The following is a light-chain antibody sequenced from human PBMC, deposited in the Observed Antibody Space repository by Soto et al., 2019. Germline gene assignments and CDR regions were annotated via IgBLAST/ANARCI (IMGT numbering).Light chain of an antibody. CDR2: SAS. CDR3: QQSYSTPHS. V-gene: IGKV1-39*01. CDR1: QSVSTY. Sequence: DIQMTQSPSSLSASVGDSVTITFRASQSVSTYLNWYQQKPGKTPKLLIYSASTLESGVPSRFSGSGSGTDFTLTISSLLPEDFATYYCQQSYSTPHSFGLGTKLEIK. J-gene: IGKJ2*03.